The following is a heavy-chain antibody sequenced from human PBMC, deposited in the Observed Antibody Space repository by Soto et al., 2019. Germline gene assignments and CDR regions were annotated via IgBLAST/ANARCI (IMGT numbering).Heavy chain of an antibody. J-gene: IGHJ6*02. CDR3: AKFRSWFDYYYYGMDV. D-gene: IGHD6-13*01. CDR1: GFTFSSYA. V-gene: IGHV3-23*01. CDR2: ISGSGGST. Sequence: EVQLLESGGGLVQPGGSLRLSCAASGFTFSSYAMSWVRQAPGKGLEWVSAISGSGGSTYYADSVKGRFTISRDNSKNTLYLQMNSLRAEDTAVYYCAKFRSWFDYYYYGMDVWGQGTTVTVSS.